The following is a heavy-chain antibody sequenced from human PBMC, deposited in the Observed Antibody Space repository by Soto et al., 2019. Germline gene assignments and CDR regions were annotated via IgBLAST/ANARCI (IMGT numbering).Heavy chain of an antibody. Sequence: QVQLVQSGAEVKTPGSSVKVSCKASGGTFSSYAISWVRQAPGQRLEWMGGIIHIFGTANYAQKFQGRVTITAEEPTSTAYMDMSILRSEDTAVYYCARRRMDSHYYGMDVWGQGTTVTVSS. CDR1: GGTFSSYA. CDR2: IIHIFGTA. CDR3: ARRRMDSHYYGMDV. V-gene: IGHV1-69*01. D-gene: IGHD2-2*03. J-gene: IGHJ6*02.